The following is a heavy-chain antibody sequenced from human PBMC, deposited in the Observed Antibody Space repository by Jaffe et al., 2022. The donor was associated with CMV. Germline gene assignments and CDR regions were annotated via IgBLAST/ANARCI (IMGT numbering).Heavy chain of an antibody. CDR2: IWYDGSNK. Sequence: QVQLVESGGGVVQPGRSLRLSCAASGFTFSSYGMHWVRQAPGKGLEWVAVIWYDGSNKYYADSVKGRFTISRDNSKNTLYLQMNSLRAEDTAVYYCARSQEGARGGEAVFDYWGQGTLVTVSS. D-gene: IGHD3-10*01. CDR3: ARSQEGARGGEAVFDY. V-gene: IGHV3-33*08. J-gene: IGHJ4*02. CDR1: GFTFSSYG.